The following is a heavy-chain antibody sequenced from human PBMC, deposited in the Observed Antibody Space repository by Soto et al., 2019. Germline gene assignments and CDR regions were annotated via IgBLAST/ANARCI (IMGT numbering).Heavy chain of an antibody. V-gene: IGHV3-23*01. CDR2: ISGSGGST. Sequence: GGSLRLSCAASGFTFSSYAMSWVRQAPGKGLEWVSAISGSGGSTYYADSVKGRFTISRDNSKNTLYLQMNSLRAEDTAVYYCAKDWGPNYYYGMDVWGQGTTVTVSS. D-gene: IGHD3-16*01. CDR1: GFTFSSYA. J-gene: IGHJ6*02. CDR3: AKDWGPNYYYGMDV.